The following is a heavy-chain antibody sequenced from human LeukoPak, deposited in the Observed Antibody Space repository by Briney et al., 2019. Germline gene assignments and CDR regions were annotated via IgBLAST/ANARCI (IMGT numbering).Heavy chain of an antibody. J-gene: IGHJ4*02. D-gene: IGHD6-13*01. V-gene: IGHV4-34*01. CDR3: ARLNGAAVIDY. CDR2: INHSGST. CDR1: GGSFSGYY. Sequence: SETLSLTCAVYGGSFSGYYWSWIRQPPGKGLEWIGEINHSGSTNYNPSLKSRVTISVDTSKNQFSLKLSSVTAADTAVYYCARLNGAAVIDYWGQGTLVTVSS.